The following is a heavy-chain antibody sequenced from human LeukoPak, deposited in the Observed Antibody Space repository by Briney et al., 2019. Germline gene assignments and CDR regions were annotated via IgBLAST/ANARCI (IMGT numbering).Heavy chain of an antibody. CDR1: GGSISSYY. D-gene: IGHD3-9*01. CDR2: IYYSGST. CDR3: ARRLTYYYGKDV. Sequence: SETLSLTCTVSGGSISSYYWNWIRQPPGKGPEWIGYIYYSGSTNYNPSLKSRVTISVDTSKNQFSLKLSSVTAADTAVYYCARRLTYYYGKDVWGQGTTVTVSS. J-gene: IGHJ6*02. V-gene: IGHV4-59*08.